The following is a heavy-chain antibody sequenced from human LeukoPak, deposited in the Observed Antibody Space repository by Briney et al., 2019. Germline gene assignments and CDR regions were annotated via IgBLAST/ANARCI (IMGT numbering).Heavy chain of an antibody. CDR1: GFTFTNYG. J-gene: IGHJ5*02. CDR2: ISSSSSPI. D-gene: IGHD6-19*01. Sequence: GGSLRFSCAVSGFTFTNYGINWVRQAPGKGLEWVSYISSSSSPIYYADSVKGRFTISRDNAKNSLYLQMNSLRAVDTAVYYCAKAVAGNWFDPWGQGTLVTVSS. CDR3: AKAVAGNWFDP. V-gene: IGHV3-48*01.